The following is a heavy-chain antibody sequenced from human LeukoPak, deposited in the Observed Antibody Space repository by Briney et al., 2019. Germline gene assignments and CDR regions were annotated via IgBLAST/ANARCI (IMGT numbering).Heavy chain of an antibody. CDR2: ISSSSSYI. CDR3: ARDTPSSIAVLFDY. V-gene: IGHV3-21*01. Sequence: GGSLRLSCAATRFTFSSYSMNWVRQAPGKGLEWVSSISSSSSYIYYADSVKGRFTISRDNAKNSLYLQMNSLRAEDTAVYYCARDTPSSIAVLFDYWGQGTLVTVSS. D-gene: IGHD6-6*01. CDR1: RFTFSSYS. J-gene: IGHJ4*02.